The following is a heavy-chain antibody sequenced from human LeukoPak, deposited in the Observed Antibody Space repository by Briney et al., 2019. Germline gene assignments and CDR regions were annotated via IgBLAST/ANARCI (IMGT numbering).Heavy chain of an antibody. CDR3: TRPGGGGNPDPDY. V-gene: IGHV3-73*01. D-gene: IGHD4-23*01. CDR2: IRSKANSYAT. J-gene: IGHJ4*02. CDR1: GFTFSGSA. Sequence: PGGSLRLPCAASGFTFSGSAMHWVRQASGKGLEWVGRIRSKANSYATAYAASVKGRFTISRDDSKNTAYLQMNSLKTEDTAVYYCTRPGGGGNPDPDYWGQGTLVTVSS.